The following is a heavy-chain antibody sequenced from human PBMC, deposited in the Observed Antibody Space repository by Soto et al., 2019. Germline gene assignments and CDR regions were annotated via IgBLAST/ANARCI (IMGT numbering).Heavy chain of an antibody. CDR2: IYYSGST. J-gene: IGHJ4*02. Sequence: LPNTGSAVSTSRGSYYLCFIRHPPKKGLEWIGSIYYSGSTYYNPSLKSRVTISVDTSKNQFSLKLSSVTAADTAVYYCARHPMISPLRYFGWLRSLPYYFANWGRGPLIT. CDR3: ARHPMISPLRYFGWLRSLPYYFAN. CDR1: AVSTSRGSYY. D-gene: IGHD3-9*01. V-gene: IGHV4-39*01.